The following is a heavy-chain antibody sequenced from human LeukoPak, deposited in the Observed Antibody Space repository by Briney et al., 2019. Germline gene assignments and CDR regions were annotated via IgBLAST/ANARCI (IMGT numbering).Heavy chain of an antibody. J-gene: IGHJ4*02. CDR3: ARAYSSSWYGRGYYSDY. Sequence: SETLSLTCTVSGGSISSGGYYWSWLRQHPGRGLEWIGYIHYSGSTYYNPSLMSRVTISVDTSKNQFSLKLSSVTAADTAVYYCARAYSSSWYGRGYYSDYWGQGTLVTVSS. CDR1: GGSISSGGYY. D-gene: IGHD6-13*01. CDR2: IHYSGST. V-gene: IGHV4-31*03.